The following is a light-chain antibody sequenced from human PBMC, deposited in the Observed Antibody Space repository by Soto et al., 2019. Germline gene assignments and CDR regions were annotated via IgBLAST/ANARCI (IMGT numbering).Light chain of an antibody. J-gene: IGLJ3*02. CDR1: SSNIGSNS. V-gene: IGLV1-44*01. Sequence: QSVLTQPPSASGTPGQRVTMSCSGSSSNIGSNSVNWYQQVPGTAPKLLIHSNNPRPSGVPDRFSGSKSGTSASLAISGLQSEDEADYCCAAWDDSLNGWVFGGGTKVTVL. CDR3: AAWDDSLNGWV. CDR2: SNN.